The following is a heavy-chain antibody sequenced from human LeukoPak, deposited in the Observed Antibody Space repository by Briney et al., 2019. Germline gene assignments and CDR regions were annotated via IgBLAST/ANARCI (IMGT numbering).Heavy chain of an antibody. V-gene: IGHV3-48*03. CDR1: GFTFSSYE. CDR2: ISGGGSSI. D-gene: IGHD2-21*02. CDR3: ARGSVTHDY. Sequence: PGGSLRLSCAASGFTFSSYEMNWVRQAPGKGVEWISYISGGGSSIYYADSVKGRFTISRDNAKNSLYLQMNSLRAEDTAVYYCARGSVTHDYWGQGTLVTVSS. J-gene: IGHJ4*02.